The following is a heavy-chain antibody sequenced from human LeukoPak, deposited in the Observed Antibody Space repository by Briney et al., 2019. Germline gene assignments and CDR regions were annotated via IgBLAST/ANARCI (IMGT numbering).Heavy chain of an antibody. J-gene: IGHJ3*02. Sequence: SQTLSLTCTVSGGSISSGDYYWSWIRQPPGKGLEWIGYIYYSGSTYYNPSLKSRVTISVDTSKNQFSLKLSSVTAADTAVYYCARAAPIFGVVILMSAFDIWGQGTMVTVSS. V-gene: IGHV4-30-4*08. D-gene: IGHD3-3*01. CDR3: ARAAPIFGVVILMSAFDI. CDR1: GGSISSGDYY. CDR2: IYYSGST.